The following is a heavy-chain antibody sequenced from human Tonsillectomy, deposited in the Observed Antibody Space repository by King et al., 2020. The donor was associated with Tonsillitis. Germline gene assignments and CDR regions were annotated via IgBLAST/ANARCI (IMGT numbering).Heavy chain of an antibody. Sequence: DVQLVESGGGLVQPGGSLRLSCAASGFTFSSYAMNWVRQAPGKGLEWVSAISGGGDSTYDADSVKGRFTISRDNSKNTLYLQMNCLRAEDTAVYYCAKENTATSGPDYFDYWGQGTLVTVSS. D-gene: IGHD6-13*01. V-gene: IGHV3-23*04. CDR2: ISGGGDST. CDR1: GFTFSSYA. J-gene: IGHJ4*02. CDR3: AKENTATSGPDYFDY.